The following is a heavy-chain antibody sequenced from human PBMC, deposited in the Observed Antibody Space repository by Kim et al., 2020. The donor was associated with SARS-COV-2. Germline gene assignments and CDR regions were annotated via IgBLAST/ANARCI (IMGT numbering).Heavy chain of an antibody. CDR3: AKGGSSWTGYYHGMDD. CDR2: ISWDSGSI. D-gene: IGHD6-13*01. J-gene: IGHJ6*02. V-gene: IGHV3-9*01. Sequence: GGSLRLSCAASGFTFDDSAMHWVRQAPGKGLEWVSGISWDSGSIDHADSVKGLFIISRDNAKNSLYLLMNSLRAEDTALYYCAKGGSSWTGYYHGMDDWGQGSTVTVSS. CDR1: GFTFDDSA.